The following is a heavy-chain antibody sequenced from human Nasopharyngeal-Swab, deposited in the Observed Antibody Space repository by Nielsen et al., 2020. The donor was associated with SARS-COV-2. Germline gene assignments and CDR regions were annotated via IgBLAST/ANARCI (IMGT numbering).Heavy chain of an antibody. Sequence: VRQAPGKGLEWIGEINHSGSTYYNPSLKSRVTISVDTSKNQFSLKLSSVTAADTAVYYCASHDYGVNGEYYYMDVWGKGTTVTVSS. CDR2: INHSGST. D-gene: IGHD4-17*01. CDR3: ASHDYGVNGEYYYMDV. V-gene: IGHV4-4*02. J-gene: IGHJ6*03.